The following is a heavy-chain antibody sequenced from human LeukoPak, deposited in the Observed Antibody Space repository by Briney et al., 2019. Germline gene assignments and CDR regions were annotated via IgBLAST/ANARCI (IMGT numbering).Heavy chain of an antibody. J-gene: IGHJ4*02. CDR1: GGSVSSGSYY. CDR2: MHYSGST. Sequence: SGTLSLTCTVSGGSVSSGSYYWTWIRQPPGKGPEYIGYMHYSGSTNYNPSLKSRVTISLDTSKNQFSLKLSSVTAADTAVYYCAGLLGPWYIGYWGQGTLVTVSS. D-gene: IGHD1-14*01. CDR3: AGLLGPWYIGY. V-gene: IGHV4-61*01.